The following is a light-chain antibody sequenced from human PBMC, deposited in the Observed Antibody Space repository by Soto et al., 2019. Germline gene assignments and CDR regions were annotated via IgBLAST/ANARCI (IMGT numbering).Light chain of an antibody. J-gene: IGLJ3*02. V-gene: IGLV2-8*01. CDR2: EVS. CDR1: SSDVGGYNY. Sequence: QSALTQPPSASGSPGQSVTISCTGTSSDVGGYNYVSWYQQHPGKPPKVMIYEVSKRPSGVPDRFSGSKSGNTASLTVSGLQAEDEAEYYCSSYAGSNNLEVFGGGTKLTVL. CDR3: SSYAGSNNLEV.